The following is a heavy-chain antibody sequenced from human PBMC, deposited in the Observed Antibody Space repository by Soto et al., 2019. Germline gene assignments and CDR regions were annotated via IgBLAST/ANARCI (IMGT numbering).Heavy chain of an antibody. V-gene: IGHV4-59*01. CDR3: GRALISSAAPFDF. CDR2: IFYNGRT. J-gene: IGHJ4*02. Sequence: PSETLSLTCTVSGGSINNYYWSWIRQPPGKGLEWIGFIFYNGRTDYNPSLESRVTISLDTSKSQFSLKLHSVAAADTAVYYCGRALISSAAPFDFGAQGTLVTVSS. D-gene: IGHD2-2*01. CDR1: GGSINNYY.